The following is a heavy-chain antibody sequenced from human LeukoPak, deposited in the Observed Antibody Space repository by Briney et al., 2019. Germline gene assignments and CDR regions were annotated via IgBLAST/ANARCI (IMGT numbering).Heavy chain of an antibody. CDR1: GYTFTSYD. V-gene: IGHV1-8*01. Sequence: ASVKVSCKASGYTFTSYDINWVRQATGQGLEWMGWMNPNSGNTGYAQKFQGRVTMTRNTSISTAYMELSSLRSEDTAVHYCARTGYSYGYVDYWGQGTLVTVSS. CDR3: ARTGYSYGYVDY. CDR2: MNPNSGNT. J-gene: IGHJ4*02. D-gene: IGHD5-18*01.